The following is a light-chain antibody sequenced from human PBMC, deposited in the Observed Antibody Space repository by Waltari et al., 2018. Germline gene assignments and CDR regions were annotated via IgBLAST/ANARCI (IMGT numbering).Light chain of an antibody. V-gene: IGLV3-25*03. J-gene: IGLJ2*01. CDR2: KDK. CDR3: QSSDTSGTS. CDR1: AFPRQY. Sequence: SSELTQPPSVSVSPGQTARITCSAAAFPRQYAYWYQQKPGQAPVLLIYKDKERPSGIPERFSGASSGTTVTLTISGVQAEDEADYYCQSSDTSGTSFGGGTKLTVL.